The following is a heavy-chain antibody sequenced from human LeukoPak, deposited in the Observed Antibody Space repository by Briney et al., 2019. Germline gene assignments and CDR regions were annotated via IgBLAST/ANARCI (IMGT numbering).Heavy chain of an antibody. D-gene: IGHD2-8*01. CDR2: ISWDGSST. V-gene: IGHV3-43D*04. J-gene: IGHJ4*02. CDR1: GFTFDVYA. CDR3: AKDLGYCTNGVCYVAPDFDY. Sequence: PGGSLRLSCAPSGFTFDVYAIHWVRHAPGKGLEWVSLISWDGSSTYYADSVKGRFTISRDNSKNSLYLQMNSLRAEDTALYYCAKDLGYCTNGVCYVAPDFDYWGQGTLVTVSS.